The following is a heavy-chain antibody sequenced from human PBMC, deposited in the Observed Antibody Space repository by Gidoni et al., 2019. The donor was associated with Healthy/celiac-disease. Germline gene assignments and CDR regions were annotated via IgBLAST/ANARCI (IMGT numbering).Heavy chain of an antibody. V-gene: IGHV3-7*03. CDR3: ARERFYDYVWGSYRTIYFDY. CDR2: IKQDGSEK. Sequence: EVQLVESGGGLVQPGGSLRLSCAASGFTFSSDWMSWVRQAPGKGLEWVANIKQDGSEKYYVDSVKGRFTISRDNAKNSLYLQMNSLRAEDTAVYYCARERFYDYVWGSYRTIYFDYWGQGTLVTVSS. CDR1: GFTFSSDW. J-gene: IGHJ4*02. D-gene: IGHD3-16*02.